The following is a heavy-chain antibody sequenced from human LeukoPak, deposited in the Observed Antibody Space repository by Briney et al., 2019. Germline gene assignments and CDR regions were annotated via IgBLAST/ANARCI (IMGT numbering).Heavy chain of an antibody. Sequence: GGSLRLSCAASGFTFSSFAMSWVRQAPGKGLEWVSAISGSGDSTYYADSVKGRFTISRDNSKNTLYLQMNSLRAEDTAVYYCAKAEVLIVATMYYFDYWGQGTLVTVSS. J-gene: IGHJ4*02. CDR2: ISGSGDST. D-gene: IGHD5-12*01. CDR1: GFTFSSFA. V-gene: IGHV3-23*01. CDR3: AKAEVLIVATMYYFDY.